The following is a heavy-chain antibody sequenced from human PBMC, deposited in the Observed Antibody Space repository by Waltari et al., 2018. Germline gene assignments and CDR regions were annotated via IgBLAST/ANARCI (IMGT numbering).Heavy chain of an antibody. CDR3: ARDGGGDYDGTFDY. V-gene: IGHV4-30-4*08. J-gene: IGHJ4*02. CDR2: LYYSGST. D-gene: IGHD2-21*02. CDR1: GGSISSGDYY. Sequence: QVQLQESGPGLVKPSQTLSLTCTVSGGSISSGDYYWSWIRQPPGKGLEWIGYLYYSGSTYYNPSRKSRVTIAVDTSKNQFSRKLSSVTAADTAVYYCARDGGGDYDGTFDYWGQGTLVTVSS.